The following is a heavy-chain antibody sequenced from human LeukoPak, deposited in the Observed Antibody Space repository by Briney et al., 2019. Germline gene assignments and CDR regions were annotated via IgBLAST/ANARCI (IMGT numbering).Heavy chain of an antibody. J-gene: IGHJ4*02. Sequence: GGSLRLSCEVSGFIFSNYGMHWVRQVPGKGLEWLALIWYDGRTKFHADSVKGRFTISRDNSANTLYLQMSSLRVEDTAVYYCAREWGRIAVAGGPGYWGQGARVTVSS. CDR3: AREWGRIAVAGGPGY. V-gene: IGHV3-33*01. CDR1: GFIFSNYG. CDR2: IWYDGRTK. D-gene: IGHD6-19*01.